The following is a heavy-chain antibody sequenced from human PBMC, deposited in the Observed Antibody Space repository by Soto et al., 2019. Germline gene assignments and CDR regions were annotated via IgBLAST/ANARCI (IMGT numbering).Heavy chain of an antibody. CDR1: GYTFTSYY. CDR3: ARGIDDILTGPRMDV. CDR2: INPSGGST. D-gene: IGHD3-9*01. V-gene: IGHV1-46*01. Sequence: ASVKVSCKASGYTFTSYYMHWVRQAPGQGLEWMGIINPSGGSTSYAQKFQSRVTMTRDTSTSTVYMELSSLRSEDTAVYYCARGIDDILTGPRMDVWGQGTTVTVSS. J-gene: IGHJ6*02.